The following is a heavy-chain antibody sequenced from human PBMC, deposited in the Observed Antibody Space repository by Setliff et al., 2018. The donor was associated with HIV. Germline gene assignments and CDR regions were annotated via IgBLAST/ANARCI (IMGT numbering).Heavy chain of an antibody. CDR3: ARGSSWPYYFDY. J-gene: IGHJ4*02. CDR1: GGSISSGSYY. Sequence: SETLSLTCTVSGGSISSGSYYWSWIRQPAGKGLEWIGRIYTSGSTNYNPSLESRVTISVDTSKNQFSLKLSSVTAADTAVYYCARGSSWPYYFDYWGQGRLVTVSS. CDR2: IYTSGST. D-gene: IGHD6-13*01. V-gene: IGHV4-61*02.